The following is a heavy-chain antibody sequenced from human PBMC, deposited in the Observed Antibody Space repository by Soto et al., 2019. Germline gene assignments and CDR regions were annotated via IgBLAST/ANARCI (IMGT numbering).Heavy chain of an antibody. J-gene: IGHJ4*02. D-gene: IGHD2-21*01. CDR3: ARLGAYYQSLDS. CDR1: GGSISSYY. Sequence: SETLSLTCTVSGGSISSYYWSWIRQPPGKGLEWIGYIYYSGSTNYNPSLKSRVTISVDTSKNQFSLKLSSVTAADTAVYYCARLGAYYQSLDSWGQGTLVTVSS. V-gene: IGHV4-59*01. CDR2: IYYSGST.